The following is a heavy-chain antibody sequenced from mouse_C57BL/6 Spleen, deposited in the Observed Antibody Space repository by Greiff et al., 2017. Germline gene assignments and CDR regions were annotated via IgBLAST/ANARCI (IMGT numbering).Heavy chain of an antibody. CDR1: GFTFSSYG. J-gene: IGHJ2*01. CDR2: ISSGGSYT. D-gene: IGHD2-4*01. Sequence: EVQGVESGGDLVKPGGSLKLSCAASGFTFSSYGMSWVRQTPDKRLEWVATISSGGSYTYYPDSVKGRFTISRDNAKNTLYLQRSSLKSEDTAMYYGARQDDYDIDYWGQGTTLTVSS. CDR3: ARQDDYDIDY. V-gene: IGHV5-6*01.